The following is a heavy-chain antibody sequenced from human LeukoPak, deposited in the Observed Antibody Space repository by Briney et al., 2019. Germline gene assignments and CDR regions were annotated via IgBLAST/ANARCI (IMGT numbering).Heavy chain of an antibody. J-gene: IGHJ4*02. Sequence: GGSLRLSXAASGFTFGSYSMNWVRQTPGKGLEWLSSISSSSSYIYYADSVKGRFTISRDNAKNSLYLQMNSLRAEDTAVYYCARDPGSGRLDILTGKVDYWGQGTLVTVSS. CDR2: ISSSSSYI. CDR1: GFTFGSYS. D-gene: IGHD3-9*01. CDR3: ARDPGSGRLDILTGKVDY. V-gene: IGHV3-21*01.